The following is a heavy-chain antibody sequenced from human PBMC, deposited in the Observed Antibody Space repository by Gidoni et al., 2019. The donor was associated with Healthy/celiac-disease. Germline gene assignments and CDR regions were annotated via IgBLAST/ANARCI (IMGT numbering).Heavy chain of an antibody. D-gene: IGHD3-22*01. CDR3: AKRDRIVVVSNWYFDL. J-gene: IGHJ2*01. V-gene: IGHV3-23*01. Sequence: EVQLLESGGGLVQPGGSLRLSCAASGFTFSSYAMVWVRQAPGQGLEWVSAISGSGGSTYYADSVKGRFTISRDNSKNTLYLQMNSLRAEDTAVYYCAKRDRIVVVSNWYFDLWGRGTLVTVSS. CDR1: GFTFSSYA. CDR2: ISGSGGST.